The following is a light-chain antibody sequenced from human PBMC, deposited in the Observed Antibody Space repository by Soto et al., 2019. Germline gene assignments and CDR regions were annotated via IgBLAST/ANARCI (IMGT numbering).Light chain of an antibody. V-gene: IGLV1-51*01. J-gene: IGLJ2*01. CDR3: ATWDSNLRAVV. Sequence: QSVLTQPPSVSAAPGLKVTISCSGSISNIGVNYVSWYLQVPGTAPKLLIYEHNKRPSGIPDRFSGSTSGTSATLGITGLQTGDEGDYYCATWDSNLRAVVFGGGTKLTVL. CDR1: ISNIGVNY. CDR2: EHN.